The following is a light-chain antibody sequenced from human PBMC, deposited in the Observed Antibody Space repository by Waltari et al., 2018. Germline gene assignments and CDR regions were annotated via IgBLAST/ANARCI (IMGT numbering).Light chain of an antibody. CDR2: GAS. CDR3: QQYNNWPYT. CDR1: QSVSTN. Sequence: EIVMTQAPATLAGHPGERATLSCRASQSVSTNLACYQQQPGQAPRLLFYGASPRATGIPATFSGSWSATEFTLTISSLQSDAFAVYCCQQYNNWPYTFGQGTRLEIK. V-gene: IGKV3-15*01. J-gene: IGKJ2*01.